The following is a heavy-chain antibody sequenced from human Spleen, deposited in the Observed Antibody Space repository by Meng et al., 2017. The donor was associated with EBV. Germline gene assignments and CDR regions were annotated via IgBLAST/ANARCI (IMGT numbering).Heavy chain of an antibody. J-gene: IGHJ4*02. D-gene: IGHD3-10*01. CDR3: AHRPSMVRGVMYFDY. Sequence: PLTAFGPVLLKPTQTLTPTCTFSRSSLNTSGVGVGWIRQPPGKALEWLALIYWDDDKRYSPSLKSRLTITKDTSKYQVVLTMTNMDPVDTATYYCAHRPSMVRGVMYFDYWGQGTLVTVSS. CDR1: RSSLNTSGVG. V-gene: IGHV2-5*02. CDR2: IYWDDDK.